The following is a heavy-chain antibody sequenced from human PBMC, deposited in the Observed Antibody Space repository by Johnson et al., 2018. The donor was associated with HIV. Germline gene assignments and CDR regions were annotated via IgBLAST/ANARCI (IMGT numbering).Heavy chain of an antibody. V-gene: IGHV3-74*01. D-gene: IGHD6-19*01. CDR1: GFTFGRYW. CDR2: INADGRST. J-gene: IGHJ3*02. CDR3: AKDRSTGWYPAFDI. Sequence: MQLVESGGGLVQPGGSLRLSCAASGFTFGRYWMHWVRQAPGKGLVWVSRINADGRSTTYADSVKGRFTISRDNAQNTLYLEMISLRAEDTAVYYCAKDRSTGWYPAFDIWGQGTMVTVSS.